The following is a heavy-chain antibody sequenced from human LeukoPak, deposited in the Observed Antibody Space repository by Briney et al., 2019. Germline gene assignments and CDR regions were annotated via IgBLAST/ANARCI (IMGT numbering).Heavy chain of an antibody. V-gene: IGHV4-59*08. Sequence: PSETQSLTCTVSGDSVSSYYWSWIRQPPGKGLEWIGDMYYSGSINYNPSLKSRVTISVDTSKNQFSLKVSFVTAADTAVYFCARVLPPLYHFDYWGLGTLVTVSS. CDR3: ARVLPPLYHFDY. D-gene: IGHD3-10*01. CDR2: MYYSGSI. J-gene: IGHJ4*02. CDR1: GDSVSSYY.